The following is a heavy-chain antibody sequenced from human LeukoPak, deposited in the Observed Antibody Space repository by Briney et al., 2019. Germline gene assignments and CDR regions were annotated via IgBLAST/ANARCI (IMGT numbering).Heavy chain of an antibody. D-gene: IGHD5-24*01. CDR2: ISAYNGNT. J-gene: IGHJ4*02. Sequence: GASVKVSCKASGYTFTGYGISWVRQAPGQGLERMGWISAYNGNTNYAQKLQGRVTMTTDTSTSTAYMELRSLRSDDTAVYYCARDAQCDYFDYWGQGTLVTVSS. V-gene: IGHV1-18*01. CDR3: ARDAQCDYFDY. CDR1: GYTFTGYG.